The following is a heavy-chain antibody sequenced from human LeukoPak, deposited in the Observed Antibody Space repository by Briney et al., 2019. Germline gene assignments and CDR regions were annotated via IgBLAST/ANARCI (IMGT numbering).Heavy chain of an antibody. D-gene: IGHD6-13*01. V-gene: IGHV3-73*01. CDR2: IGSEANSYAT. CDR1: GFTFSGSA. CDR3: TRRSGSWKDAFDI. J-gene: IGHJ3*02. Sequence: GGSLRLSCAASGFTFSGSAMHWVRQASGKGLEWVGRIGSEANSYATTYAASVKGRFTISRDASKITAYLQMNSLKTEDTAIYYCTRRSGSWKDAFDIWGQGTMVTVSS.